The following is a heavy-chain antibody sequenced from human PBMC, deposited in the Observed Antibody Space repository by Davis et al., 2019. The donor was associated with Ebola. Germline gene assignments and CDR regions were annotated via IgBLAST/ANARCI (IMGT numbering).Heavy chain of an antibody. CDR2: IIPILGIA. D-gene: IGHD3-22*01. CDR3: ARSVTMIVVVTHFDY. Sequence: SVKVSCKASGGTFSSYAISWVRQAPGQGLEWMGRIIPILGIANYAQKFQGRVTMTRDTSTSTVYMELSSLRSEDTAVYYCARSVTMIVVVTHFDYWGQGTLVTVSS. V-gene: IGHV1-69*04. CDR1: GGTFSSYA. J-gene: IGHJ4*02.